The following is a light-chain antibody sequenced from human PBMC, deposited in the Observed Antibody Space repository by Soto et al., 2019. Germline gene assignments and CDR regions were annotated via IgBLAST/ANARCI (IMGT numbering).Light chain of an antibody. J-gene: IGKJ5*01. CDR3: QQYGYSPLT. CDR2: GAS. V-gene: IGKV3-20*01. CDR1: HSVSSNY. Sequence: IVVTQSPCTLSWSHGERATLSCRAGHSVSSNYLAWYQQKPGQAPRLLIYGASSRDTGIPDKFSGSGSGTDFTLTIDGLEPEDFAVYYCQQYGYSPLTFGQGTRLEIK.